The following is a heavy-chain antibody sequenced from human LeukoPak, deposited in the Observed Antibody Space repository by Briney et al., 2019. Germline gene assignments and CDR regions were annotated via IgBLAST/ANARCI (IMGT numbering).Heavy chain of an antibody. J-gene: IGHJ4*02. Sequence: ASVKVSCKASGYTFTSYYMHWVRQAPGQGLEWMGIINPSGGSTSYAQKSQGRVTMTSDTSTSTVYMELSSLRSEDTAVYYCASIYYGSGSYPEQDYWGQGTLVTVSS. D-gene: IGHD3-10*01. CDR1: GYTFTSYY. CDR2: INPSGGST. CDR3: ASIYYGSGSYPEQDY. V-gene: IGHV1-46*01.